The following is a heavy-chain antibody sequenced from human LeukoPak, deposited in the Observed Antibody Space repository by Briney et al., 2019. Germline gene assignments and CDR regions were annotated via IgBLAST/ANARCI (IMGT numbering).Heavy chain of an antibody. D-gene: IGHD2-2*01. CDR3: ARVPPAANYYYYYYMDV. Sequence: SVKVSRKASGGTFSSYAISWVRQAPGQGLEWMGRIIPIFGTANYAQKFQGRVTITTDESTSTAYMELSSLRSEDTAVYYCARVPPAANYYYYYYMDVWGKGTTVTVSS. CDR1: GGTFSSYA. J-gene: IGHJ6*03. CDR2: IIPIFGTA. V-gene: IGHV1-69*05.